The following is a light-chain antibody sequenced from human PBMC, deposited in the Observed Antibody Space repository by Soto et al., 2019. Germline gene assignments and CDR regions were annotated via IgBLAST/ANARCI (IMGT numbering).Light chain of an antibody. CDR2: DVT. Sequence: QSALTQPRSVSGSPGQSVTISCSGSDSDVGYYNYVSWYQQHPGKAPKLMIYDVTKRPSGVPDRFSGSKSGNTASLTISGLQAEDEADYYCSSYTSSSSLVFGGGTKVTVL. CDR3: SSYTSSSSLV. J-gene: IGLJ2*01. CDR1: DSDVGYYNY. V-gene: IGLV2-11*01.